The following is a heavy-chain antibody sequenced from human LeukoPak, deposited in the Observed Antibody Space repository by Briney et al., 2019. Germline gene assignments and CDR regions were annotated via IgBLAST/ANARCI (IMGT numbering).Heavy chain of an antibody. CDR2: VSYDGSNK. D-gene: IGHD3-16*01. Sequence: GGSLRLSCAASGFTFSDYAMHWVRQAPGKGLEWVALVSYDGSNKYYANSVRGRFTISRDNSRNTLYLQMNSLRPEDTAVYYCARDEEGVSPHWGQGTLVTVSS. CDR1: GFTFSDYA. J-gene: IGHJ4*02. CDR3: ARDEEGVSPH. V-gene: IGHV3-30*03.